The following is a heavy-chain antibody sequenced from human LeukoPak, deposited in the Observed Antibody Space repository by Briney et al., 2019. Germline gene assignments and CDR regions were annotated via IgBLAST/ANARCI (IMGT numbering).Heavy chain of an antibody. Sequence: SETLPLTCTVSGGSISSSSYYWGWIRQPPGKGLEWIGSIYYSGSTYYNPSLKSRVTISVDTSKNQFSLKLSSVTAADTAVYYCARDGYDGWFDPWGQGTLVTVSS. CDR1: GGSISSSSYY. D-gene: IGHD5-12*01. CDR3: ARDGYDGWFDP. J-gene: IGHJ5*02. CDR2: IYYSGST. V-gene: IGHV4-39*07.